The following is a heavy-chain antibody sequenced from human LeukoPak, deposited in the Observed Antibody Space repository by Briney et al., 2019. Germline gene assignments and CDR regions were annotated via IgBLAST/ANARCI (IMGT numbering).Heavy chain of an antibody. CDR1: GGSISSHY. CDR3: ARDSGTTGEVKFDP. CDR2: IYNSGST. V-gene: IGHV4-4*07. Sequence: PSETLSLTCTVPGGSISSHYWSWIRQPAGKALEWIVRIYNSGSTTYNPSLKSRVTMSVDTSKNQFSLKLSSVTAADTAVYYCARDSGTTGEVKFDPWGQGTLVTVSS. D-gene: IGHD3-10*01. J-gene: IGHJ5*02.